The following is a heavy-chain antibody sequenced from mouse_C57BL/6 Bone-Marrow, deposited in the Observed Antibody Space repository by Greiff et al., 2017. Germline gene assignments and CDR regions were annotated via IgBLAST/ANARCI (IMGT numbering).Heavy chain of an antibody. Sequence: QVQLQQPGTELVKPGASVKLSCKASGFTFTSYWMHWVKQRPGKGLEWIGNINPSNGGTNYNEKFKSKATLTVDKSSSTAYMQLSSLTSEDSAVYYCARSGTTVKYYYAMDDWGQGTTVTVSS. CDR3: ARSGTTVKYYYAMDD. CDR2: INPSNGGT. D-gene: IGHD1-1*01. CDR1: GFTFTSYW. V-gene: IGHV1-53*01. J-gene: IGHJ4*01.